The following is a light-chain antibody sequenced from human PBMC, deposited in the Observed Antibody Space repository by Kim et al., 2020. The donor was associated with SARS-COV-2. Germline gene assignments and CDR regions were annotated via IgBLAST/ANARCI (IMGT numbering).Light chain of an antibody. CDR1: QGISNY. CDR2: AAS. V-gene: IGKV1-27*01. J-gene: IGKJ1*01. CDR3: QKSISAPWT. Sequence: DIQMTQSPSSLSASVGDRVTITCRASQGISNYLAWYQQKPGKVLNLPIYAASTLQSGVPSRFSGSGSGIDFTLTISSLRPEDVATYYCQKSISAPWTFGQGTKMDIK.